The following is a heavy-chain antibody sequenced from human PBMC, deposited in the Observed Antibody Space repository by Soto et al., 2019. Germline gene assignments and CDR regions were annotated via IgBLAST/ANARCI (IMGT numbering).Heavy chain of an antibody. Sequence: EVQLLESGGGLVQPGGSLRLSCADSGFTFSSYSMSCVRQAPGKGLEWVSGFRTGGDDATTYYADSVKGRFTISREKSKNMLFLQINSLRAEDTAIYYCARWNQVAMSDYVGQGTLVTVSS. V-gene: IGHV3-23*01. CDR3: ARWNQVAMSDY. J-gene: IGHJ4*02. CDR2: FRTGGDDATT. CDR1: GFTFSSYS. D-gene: IGHD1-1*01.